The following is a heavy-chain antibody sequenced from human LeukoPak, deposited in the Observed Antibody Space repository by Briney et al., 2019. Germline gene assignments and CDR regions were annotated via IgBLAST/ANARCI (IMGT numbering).Heavy chain of an antibody. V-gene: IGHV1-18*01. CDR3: ARGTTHLWFGEGGNALDI. CDR2: ISAYNGNT. CDR1: GYTFTSYG. J-gene: IGHJ3*02. D-gene: IGHD3-10*01. Sequence: ASVKGSCKASGYTFTSYGISWVRQAPGQGLEWMGWISAYNGNTNYAQKLQGRVTMTTDTSTRTAYVELRSLRSDDTAVYYCARGTTHLWFGEGGNALDIWGQGTMVTVSS.